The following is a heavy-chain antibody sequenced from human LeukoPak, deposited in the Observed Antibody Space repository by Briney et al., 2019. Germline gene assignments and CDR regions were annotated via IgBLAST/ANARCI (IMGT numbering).Heavy chain of an antibody. Sequence: PSETLSLTCTVYGGSISSSSYYWGWIRQPPGKGLEWIGSIYDSGSTYYNPSLKSRVTISVDTSKNQFSLKLSSVTAADTAVYYCARAGIVVPAAMLSNWFDPWGQGTLVTVSS. J-gene: IGHJ5*02. D-gene: IGHD2-2*01. CDR3: ARAGIVVPAAMLSNWFDP. CDR1: GGSISSSSYY. V-gene: IGHV4-39*01. CDR2: IYDSGST.